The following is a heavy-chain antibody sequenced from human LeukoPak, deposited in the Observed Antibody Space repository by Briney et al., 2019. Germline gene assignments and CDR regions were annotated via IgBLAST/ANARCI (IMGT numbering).Heavy chain of an antibody. CDR2: IIPILGIA. CDR1: GGTFSNYA. CDR3: ARAPIAAATDLYYYGMDV. D-gene: IGHD6-13*01. Sequence: SVKVSCKASGGTFSNYAISWVRQAPGQGLEWMGRIIPILGIANYVQKFQGRVTITADKSTSTAYMELSGLRSDDTAVYYCARAPIAAATDLYYYGMDVWGQGTTVTVSS. J-gene: IGHJ6*02. V-gene: IGHV1-69*04.